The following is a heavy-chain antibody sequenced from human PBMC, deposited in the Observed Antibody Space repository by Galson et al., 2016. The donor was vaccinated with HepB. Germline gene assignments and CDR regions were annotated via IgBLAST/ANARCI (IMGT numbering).Heavy chain of an antibody. V-gene: IGHV3-30*18. J-gene: IGHJ6*02. CDR1: GFRFSSYG. D-gene: IGHD6-13*01. CDR2: ISYDGSNK. Sequence: SLSLSCAASGFRFSSYGIHWVRQAPGKGLEWVGFISYDGSNKYYADSVKGRITISRDNSKNTVYLQMNTLRPEDTAVYYCAKDAYIVATRGYGMDVWGQGTAVTVSS. CDR3: AKDAYIVATRGYGMDV.